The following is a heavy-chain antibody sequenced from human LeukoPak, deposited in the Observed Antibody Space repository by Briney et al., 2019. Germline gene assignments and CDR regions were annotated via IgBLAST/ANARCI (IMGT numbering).Heavy chain of an antibody. J-gene: IGHJ4*02. Sequence: SETLSLTCTVSGGSISSYYWSWIRQPAGKGLEWIGRIYTSGSTNYNPSLKSRVTMSVDTSKNQFSLKLSSVTAADTAVYYCARVYCSSTSCYEYLDYWGQGTLVTVSS. CDR2: IYTSGST. CDR1: GGSISSYY. V-gene: IGHV4-4*07. CDR3: ARVYCSSTSCYEYLDY. D-gene: IGHD2-2*01.